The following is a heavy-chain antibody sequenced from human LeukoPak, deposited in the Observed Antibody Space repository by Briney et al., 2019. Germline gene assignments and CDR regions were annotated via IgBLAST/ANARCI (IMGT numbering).Heavy chain of an antibody. CDR2: ISYDGSNK. Sequence: GGSLRLSCAASGFTFSSYAMHWVRQAPGKGLEWVAVISYDGSNKYYADSVKGRFTISRDNSKSTLYLQMNSLRAEDTAVYYCARGSYYFYYYYYMDVWGKGTTVTISS. D-gene: IGHD1-26*01. CDR3: ARGSYYFYYYYYMDV. CDR1: GFTFSSYA. J-gene: IGHJ6*03. V-gene: IGHV3-30*04.